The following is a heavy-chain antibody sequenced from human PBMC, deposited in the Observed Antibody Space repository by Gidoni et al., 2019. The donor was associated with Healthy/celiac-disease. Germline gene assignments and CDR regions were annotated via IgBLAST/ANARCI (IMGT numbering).Heavy chain of an antibody. CDR3: ARDPSGYDSSGYSILNAFDI. CDR2: IYTSGST. V-gene: IGHV4-4*07. J-gene: IGHJ3*02. Sequence: QVQLQESGPGLVKPSETLSLTCTVAGGSISSYYWSWIRQPAGKGLEWIGRIYTSGSTNYNPSLKSRVTMSVDPSKNQFSLKLSSVTAADTAVYYCARDPSGYDSSGYSILNAFDIWGQGTMVTVSS. D-gene: IGHD3-22*01. CDR1: GGSISSYY.